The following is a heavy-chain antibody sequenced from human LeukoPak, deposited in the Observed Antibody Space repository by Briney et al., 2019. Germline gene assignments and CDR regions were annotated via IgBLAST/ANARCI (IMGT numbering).Heavy chain of an antibody. J-gene: IGHJ6*03. CDR3: ARGGGGLGDYMDV. CDR1: GGTFSSYA. D-gene: IGHD2-15*01. Sequence: SVKVSCKASGGTFSSYAISWVRQAPGQGLEWMGGIIPIFGTANYAQKFQGRVTMTRDMSTSTVYMELSSLRSEDTAVYYCARGGGGLGDYMDVWGKGTTVTVSS. CDR2: IIPIFGTA. V-gene: IGHV1-69*05.